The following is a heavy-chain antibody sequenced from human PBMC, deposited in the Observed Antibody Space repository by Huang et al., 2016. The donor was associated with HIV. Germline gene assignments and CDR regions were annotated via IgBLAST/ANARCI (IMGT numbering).Heavy chain of an antibody. J-gene: IGHJ4*02. CDR1: GFTFSSYG. Sequence: QVQLVESGGGVVQPGRSLRLSCAASGFTFSSYGMHWVRQAPGKGLEWVAVISNDGSNKYYADSVKGRFTISRDNSKNTLYLQMNSLRAEDTAVYYCAKDAIVGAQSGPDYWGQGTLVTVSS. CDR3: AKDAIVGAQSGPDY. V-gene: IGHV3-30*18. D-gene: IGHD1-26*01. CDR2: ISNDGSNK.